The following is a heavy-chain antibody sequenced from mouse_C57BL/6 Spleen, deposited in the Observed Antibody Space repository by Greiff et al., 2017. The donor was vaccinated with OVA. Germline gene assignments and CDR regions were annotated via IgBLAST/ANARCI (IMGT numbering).Heavy chain of an antibody. CDR2: INPGSGGT. CDR1: GYAFTNYL. V-gene: IGHV1-54*01. J-gene: IGHJ4*01. Sequence: QVQLQQSGAELVRPGTSVKVSCKASGYAFTNYLIEWVKQRPGQGLEWIGVINPGSGGTNYNEKFKGKATLTADKSSSTAYMQLSSLTSEDSAVYFCARDGYYGSSYNAMDYWGQGTSVTVSS. D-gene: IGHD1-1*01. CDR3: ARDGYYGSSYNAMDY.